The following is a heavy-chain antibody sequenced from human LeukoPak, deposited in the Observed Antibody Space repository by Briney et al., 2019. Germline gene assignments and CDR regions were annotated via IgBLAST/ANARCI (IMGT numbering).Heavy chain of an antibody. Sequence: GGSLRLSCAASGFTFSSYEMNWVRQAPGKGLEWVSYISSSGSTIYYADSVKGRFTISRDNSKNTLYLQMNSLRAEDTAVYYCAREGSGYDSHIPFDYWGQGTLVTVSS. CDR1: GFTFSSYE. CDR3: AREGSGYDSHIPFDY. J-gene: IGHJ4*02. CDR2: ISSSGSTI. V-gene: IGHV3-48*03. D-gene: IGHD5-12*01.